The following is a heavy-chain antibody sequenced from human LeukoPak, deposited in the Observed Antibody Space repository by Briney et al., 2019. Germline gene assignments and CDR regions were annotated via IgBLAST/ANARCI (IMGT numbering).Heavy chain of an antibody. CDR2: INPNSGGT. Sequence: GASVKVSCKASGYTFTCYYVHWVRQAPGQGLEWMGWINPNSGGTNYAQKFQGRVTMTRDTSISTAYMELSRLRSDDTAVYYCARDRRIAVAGTGMDYWGQGTLVTVSS. J-gene: IGHJ4*02. CDR3: ARDRRIAVAGTGMDY. V-gene: IGHV1-2*02. CDR1: GYTFTCYY. D-gene: IGHD6-19*01.